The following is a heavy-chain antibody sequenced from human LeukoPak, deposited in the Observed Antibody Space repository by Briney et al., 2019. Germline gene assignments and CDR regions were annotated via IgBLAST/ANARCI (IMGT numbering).Heavy chain of an antibody. CDR2: INPNSGGT. CDR3: ARDQAALAARPFDY. Sequence: ASVKVSCKASGYIFTGYYIHWVRQAPGQGLEWMGRINPNSGGTNYAQKFQGRVTMTRDTSISTAYMELSRLRSDDTAVYYCARDQAALAARPFDYWGQGTLVTVST. D-gene: IGHD6-6*01. V-gene: IGHV1-2*06. J-gene: IGHJ4*02. CDR1: GYIFTGYY.